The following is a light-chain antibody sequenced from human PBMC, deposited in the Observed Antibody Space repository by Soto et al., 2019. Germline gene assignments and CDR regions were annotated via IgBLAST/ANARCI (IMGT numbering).Light chain of an antibody. Sequence: QSVLTQPASVSGSPGQSITISCTGTSSDIGAYNFVSWYQQHPGKAPKLMLYDVNIRPSGVSNRFSGSKSGNTASLTISGLQAEDEADYYCTSYTSSSTVAFGGGTKLTVL. V-gene: IGLV2-14*03. J-gene: IGLJ2*01. CDR3: TSYTSSSTVA. CDR2: DVN. CDR1: SSDIGAYNF.